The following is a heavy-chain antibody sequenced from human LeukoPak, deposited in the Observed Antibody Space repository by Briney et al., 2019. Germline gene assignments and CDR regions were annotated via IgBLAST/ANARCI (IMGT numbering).Heavy chain of an antibody. CDR2: IYYSGST. CDR3: ARDDYGDAFDI. Sequence: SETLSLTWTVSGGSISSYYWSWIRQPPGKGLEWIGYIYYSGSTNYNPSLKSRVTISVDTSKNQFSLKLSSVTAADTAVYHCARDDYGDAFDIWGQGTMVTVSS. J-gene: IGHJ3*02. V-gene: IGHV4-59*01. D-gene: IGHD4/OR15-4a*01. CDR1: GGSISSYY.